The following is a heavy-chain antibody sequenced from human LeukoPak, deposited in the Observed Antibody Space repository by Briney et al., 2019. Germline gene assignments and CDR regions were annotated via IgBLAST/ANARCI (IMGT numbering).Heavy chain of an antibody. CDR1: GFTFSSYG. V-gene: IGHV3-33*06. Sequence: GGSLSLSCAASGFTFSSYGMHWVRQAPGKGLEWVAVIWYDGSNKYYADSVKGRFTISRDNSKNTLYLQMNSLRAEDTAVYYCAKVGKTNAGFDYWGQGTLVTVSS. J-gene: IGHJ4*02. CDR2: IWYDGSNK. CDR3: AKVGKTNAGFDY. D-gene: IGHD1-14*01.